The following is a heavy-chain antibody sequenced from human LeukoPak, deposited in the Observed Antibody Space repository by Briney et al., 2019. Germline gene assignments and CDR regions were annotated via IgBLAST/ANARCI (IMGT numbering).Heavy chain of an antibody. CDR1: GYTFTGYY. Sequence: GASVKVSCKASGYTFTGYYMHWVRQAPGQGLEWMGWISVNNGNTHYAQSFQDRLTMTTDTSTSTAYLEVRSLRYDDTAIYYCQRITIFGVIIDFDYWGQGTLVTVSS. CDR3: QRITIFGVIIDFDY. J-gene: IGHJ4*02. V-gene: IGHV1-18*04. CDR2: ISVNNGNT. D-gene: IGHD3-3*01.